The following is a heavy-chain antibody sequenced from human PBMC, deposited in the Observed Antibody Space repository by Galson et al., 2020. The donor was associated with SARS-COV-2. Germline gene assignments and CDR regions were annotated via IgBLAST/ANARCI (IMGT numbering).Heavy chain of an antibody. V-gene: IGHV3-9*01. J-gene: IGHJ6*02. Sequence: GGSLRLSCAASGFTFDDYAMHWVRQAPGKGLEWVSGISWNSGSIGYADSVKGRFTISRDNAKNSLYLQMNSLRAEDTALYYCASLISSRGYYYYGMDGWGQGTTVTVSS. CDR2: ISWNSGSI. CDR1: GFTFDDYA. CDR3: ASLISSRGYYYYGMDG. D-gene: IGHD3-3*02.